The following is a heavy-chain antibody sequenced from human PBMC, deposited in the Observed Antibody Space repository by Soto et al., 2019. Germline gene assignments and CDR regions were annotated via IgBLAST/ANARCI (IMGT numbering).Heavy chain of an antibody. Sequence: AASVKVSCKVSGYTLTELSMHWMRQAPGKGLEWMGGFDPEDGETIYAQKFQGRVTMTEDTSTDTAYMELSSLRSEDTAVYYCATVHLISQSYYYYYYMDVWGKGTTVTVSS. CDR2: FDPEDGET. V-gene: IGHV1-24*01. D-gene: IGHD2-21*01. J-gene: IGHJ6*03. CDR1: GYTLTELS. CDR3: ATVHLISQSYYYYYYMDV.